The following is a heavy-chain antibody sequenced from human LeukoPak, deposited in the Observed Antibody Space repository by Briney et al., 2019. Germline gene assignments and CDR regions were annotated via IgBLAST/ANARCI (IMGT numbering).Heavy chain of an antibody. Sequence: SSETLSLTCTVSGGSIRSSYYYWGWIRQPPGKGLEWIGSIYDSGSTYYNPSLKSRVTISVDTSKNQFSLKLNSVTAADTAVYYCARDLHCSSTSCYNDAFDIWGQGTMVTVSS. V-gene: IGHV4-39*02. CDR1: GGSIRSSYYY. CDR3: ARDLHCSSTSCYNDAFDI. CDR2: IYDSGST. J-gene: IGHJ3*02. D-gene: IGHD2-2*02.